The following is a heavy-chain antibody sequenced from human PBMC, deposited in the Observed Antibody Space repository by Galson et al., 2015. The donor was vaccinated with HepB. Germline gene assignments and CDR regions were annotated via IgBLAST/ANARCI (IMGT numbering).Heavy chain of an antibody. Sequence: SLRLSCAASGFTVSSNYMSWVRQAPGKGLEWVSVIYSGGSTYYADSVKGRFTISRDNSKNTLYLQMNSLRAEDTAVYYCARTGRLGWFGELLGSDAFDIWGQGTMVTVSS. CDR3: ARTGRLGWFGELLGSDAFDI. D-gene: IGHD3-10*01. V-gene: IGHV3-66*01. CDR1: GFTVSSNY. J-gene: IGHJ3*02. CDR2: IYSGGST.